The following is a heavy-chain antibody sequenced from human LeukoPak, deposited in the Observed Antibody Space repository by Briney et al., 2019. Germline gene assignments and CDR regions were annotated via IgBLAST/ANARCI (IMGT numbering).Heavy chain of an antibody. D-gene: IGHD3-3*01. V-gene: IGHV1-2*02. J-gene: IGHJ4*02. CDR2: INPNSGGT. CDR1: GYTFTDYY. Sequence: GASVKVSCKASGYTFTDYYIHWVRQAPGQGLEWMGWINPNSGGTNYAQKFQGRVTMTRDTPISTAYIELNRLRSDDTAVYYCASGFWSGYYTGAYWGQGTLATVSS. CDR3: ASGFWSGYYTGAY.